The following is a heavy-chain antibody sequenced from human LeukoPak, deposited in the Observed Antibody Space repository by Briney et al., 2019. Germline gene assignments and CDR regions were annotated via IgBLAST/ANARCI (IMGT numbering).Heavy chain of an antibody. CDR2: ITPNSGGT. J-gene: IGHJ4*02. CDR3: ARDNGDYWFEY. Sequence: ASLKVSCKAAGYTLNGHYMHWVRQAPGQGLEWMEWITPNSGGTNYAQKFQGRVTMPRDTSISTAYMELTRLRSDDTAVYYCARDNGDYWFEYWGQGALVTVSS. V-gene: IGHV1-2*02. D-gene: IGHD4-17*01. CDR1: GYTLNGHY.